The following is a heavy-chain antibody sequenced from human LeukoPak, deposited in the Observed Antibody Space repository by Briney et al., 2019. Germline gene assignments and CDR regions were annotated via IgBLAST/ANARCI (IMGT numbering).Heavy chain of an antibody. J-gene: IGHJ4*02. CDR1: GFTFSSYA. V-gene: IGHV3-30*04. Sequence: PGRSLRLSCAASGFTFSSYAMHWVRQAPGKGLEWVAVISYDGSNKYYADSVKGRFTISRDNSKYTLYLQMNSLRVEDTAVYYCARDSVRGSGSYDYWGQGTLVTVFS. CDR2: ISYDGSNK. CDR3: ARDSVRGSGSYDY. D-gene: IGHD3-10*01.